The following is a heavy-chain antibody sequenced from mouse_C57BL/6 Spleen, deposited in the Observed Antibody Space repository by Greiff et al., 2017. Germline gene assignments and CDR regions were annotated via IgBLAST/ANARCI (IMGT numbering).Heavy chain of an antibody. CDR1: GYTFTSYW. D-gene: IGHD1-1*02. Sequence: QVQLQQPGAELVKPGASVKLSCKASGYTFTSYWMHWVKQRPGQGLEWIGIINPNSGSTNYNEKFKSKATLTVDKSSSTAYMQLSSLTSEDSAVYYCARWKGGGSGSFDVWGQGTTVTVSS. V-gene: IGHV1-64*01. CDR3: ARWKGGGSGSFDV. J-gene: IGHJ1*01. CDR2: INPNSGST.